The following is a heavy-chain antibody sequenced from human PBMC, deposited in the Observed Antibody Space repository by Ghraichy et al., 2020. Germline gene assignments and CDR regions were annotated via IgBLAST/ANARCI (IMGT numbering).Heavy chain of an antibody. CDR1: GFNFRSYS. CDR2: ISTRSDSI. V-gene: IGHV3-48*01. D-gene: IGHD6-19*01. J-gene: IGHJ4*02. Sequence: LSLTCATSGFNFRSYSMNWVRQAPGKGLEWVSFISTRSDSIYYADSVKGRFTISRDNGNNSLYLQMNSLRAEDTALYYCASDETQQWLARWGQGTLVTVSS. CDR3: ASDETQQWLAR.